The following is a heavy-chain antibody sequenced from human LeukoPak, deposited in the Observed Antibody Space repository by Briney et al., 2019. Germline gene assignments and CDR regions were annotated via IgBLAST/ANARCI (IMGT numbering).Heavy chain of an antibody. Sequence: GGSLRLSCAASGFTFTTYAMSWVRRAPGKGLEWVSAVSSSGGNRYYADSVQGRSTISRDNSKNTVYLQMNTLGAEDTAVYYCAKDPRYGGGYYWGQGTLVTVSS. CDR2: VSSSGGNR. V-gene: IGHV3-23*01. CDR1: GFTFTTYA. D-gene: IGHD2-21*01. CDR3: AKDPRYGGGYY. J-gene: IGHJ4*02.